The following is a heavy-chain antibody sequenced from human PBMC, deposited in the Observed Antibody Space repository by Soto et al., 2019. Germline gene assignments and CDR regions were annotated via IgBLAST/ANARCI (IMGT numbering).Heavy chain of an antibody. CDR2: ISAYNGNT. CDR3: ARDICWGGVGKSNGLDA. J-gene: IGHJ5*02. Sequence: QVQLVQYGAEVKKPGASVKVSCKASGYTFTSYGISWVRQAPGQGLVWMGWISAYNGNTNYAQKFRGRVSITTYKYMSTAYMELRSLGSYETAVSYCARDICWGGVGKSNGLDAWGQGTPVNV. CDR1: GYTFTSYG. V-gene: IGHV1-18*01. D-gene: IGHD1-26*01.